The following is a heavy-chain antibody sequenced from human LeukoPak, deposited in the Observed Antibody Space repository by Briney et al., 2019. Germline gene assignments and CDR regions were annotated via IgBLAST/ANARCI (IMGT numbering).Heavy chain of an antibody. CDR1: GGSISTFY. V-gene: IGHV4-4*07. D-gene: IGHD2-2*01. CDR3: ARDQGTIVVVPAAIELIGFDP. Sequence: SETLSLTCTVFGGSISTFYWSWIRQPAGKGLEWIGRIYTSGSTNYNPSLKSRVTMSVDTSKNQFSLKLSSVTAADTAVYYCARDQGTIVVVPAAIELIGFDPWGQGTLVTVSS. CDR2: IYTSGST. J-gene: IGHJ5*02.